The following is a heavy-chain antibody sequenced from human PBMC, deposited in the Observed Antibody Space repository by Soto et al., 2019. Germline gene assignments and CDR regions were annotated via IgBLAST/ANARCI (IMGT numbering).Heavy chain of an antibody. CDR1: GFTFSSYG. D-gene: IGHD3-9*01. CDR2: ISYDGSNK. J-gene: IGHJ4*01. V-gene: IGHV3-30*18. Sequence: PGGSLRLSCAASGFTFSSYGMHWVRQAPGKGLEWVAVISYDGSNKYYADSVKGRFTISRDNSKNTLYLQMNSLRAEDTAVYYCANAHSDFDWLLQASDYWGHGTLITVSS. CDR3: ANAHSDFDWLLQASDY.